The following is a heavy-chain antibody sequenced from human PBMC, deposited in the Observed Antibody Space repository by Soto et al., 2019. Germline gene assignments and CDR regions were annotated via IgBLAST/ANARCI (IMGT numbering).Heavy chain of an antibody. CDR2: VNPIVNMS. V-gene: IGHV1-69*02. J-gene: IGHJ4*02. Sequence: GASVKVSCKASGDTFNFYSINWVRQAPGLGLEWMGRVNPIVNMSNYAQKIQGRVTMTADKSTSTAYMELSSLRSEDTAIYYCASSYGSGYRAFDYWGQGALVTVSS. D-gene: IGHD3-10*01. CDR1: GDTFNFYS. CDR3: ASSYGSGYRAFDY.